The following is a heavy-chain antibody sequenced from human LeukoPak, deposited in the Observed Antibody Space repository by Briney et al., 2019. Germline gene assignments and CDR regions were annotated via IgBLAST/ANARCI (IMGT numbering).Heavy chain of an antibody. CDR3: ARARLGSKTWFDP. CDR1: GFTFSSYA. D-gene: IGHD5-12*01. V-gene: IGHV3-30-3*01. J-gene: IGHJ5*02. CDR2: ISYDGSNK. Sequence: GGSLRLSCAASGFTFSSYAMHWVRQAPGKGLEWVAVISYDGSNKYYADSVKGRFTISRDNSKNTLYLQMNSLRAEDTAVYYRARARLGSKTWFDPWGQGTLVTVSS.